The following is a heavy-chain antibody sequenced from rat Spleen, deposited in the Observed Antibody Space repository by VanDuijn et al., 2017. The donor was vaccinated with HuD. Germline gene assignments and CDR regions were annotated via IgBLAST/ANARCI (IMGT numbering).Heavy chain of an antibody. V-gene: IGHV5-25*01. D-gene: IGHD1-4*01. Sequence: EVQLVESGGGLVQPGRSMKLSCAASGFTFSDYDMAWVRQAPTKGLEWVASISYDGSATYYRDSVKGRFTLSRDNAKSTLYLQMDSLKSEDTATYYCARPGPGYPFAYWGRGTLVTVSS. CDR3: ARPGPGYPFAY. CDR2: ISYDGSAT. CDR1: GFTFSDYD. J-gene: IGHJ3*01.